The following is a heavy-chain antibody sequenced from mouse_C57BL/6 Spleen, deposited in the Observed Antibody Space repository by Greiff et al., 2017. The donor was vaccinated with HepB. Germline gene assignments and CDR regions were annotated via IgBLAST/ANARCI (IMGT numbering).Heavy chain of an antibody. J-gene: IGHJ4*01. CDR3: ARRDYYAMDY. V-gene: IGHV1-55*01. Sequence: VQLQQSGAELVKPGASVKMSCKASGYTFTSYWITWVKQRPGQGLEWIGDIYPGSGSTNYNEKFKSKATLTVDTSSSTAYMQLSSLTSEDSAFYYCARRDYYAMDYWGQGTSVTVSS. CDR2: IYPGSGST. CDR1: GYTFTSYW.